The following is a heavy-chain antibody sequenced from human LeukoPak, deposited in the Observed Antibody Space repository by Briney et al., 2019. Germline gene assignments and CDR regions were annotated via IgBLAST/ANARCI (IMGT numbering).Heavy chain of an antibody. V-gene: IGHV3-30*02. CDR2: IRYDGSNK. D-gene: IGHD6-6*01. J-gene: IGHJ5*02. CDR3: AKDLTRVAARPGNWFDP. CDR1: GFTFSSYG. Sequence: GGSLRLSCAASGFTFSSYGMHWVRQPPGKGLEWVAFIRYDGSNKYYADSVKGRFTISRDNSKNTLYLQMNSQRAQDEAVDYCAKDLTRVAARPGNWFDPWGQGTLVTVSS.